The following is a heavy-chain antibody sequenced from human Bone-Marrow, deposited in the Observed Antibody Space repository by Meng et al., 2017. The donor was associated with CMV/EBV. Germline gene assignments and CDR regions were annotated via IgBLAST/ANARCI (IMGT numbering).Heavy chain of an antibody. CDR3: ARGTLGRDSSSSYY. CDR1: GFTFSSYA. V-gene: IGHV3-30-3*01. Sequence: GGSLRLSCAASGFTFSSYAMHWVRQAPGKGLEWVAVISYDGSNKYYADSVKGRFTISRDNSKNTLYLQMNSLRAEDTAVYYCARGTLGRDSSSSYYWGQGPLVTFYS. J-gene: IGHJ4*02. D-gene: IGHD6-6*01. CDR2: ISYDGSNK.